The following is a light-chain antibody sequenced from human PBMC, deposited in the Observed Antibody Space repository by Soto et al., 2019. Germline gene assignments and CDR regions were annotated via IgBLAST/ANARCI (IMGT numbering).Light chain of an antibody. J-gene: IGKJ1*01. CDR3: QQRRYWPVT. CDR2: DAS. V-gene: IGKV3-11*01. Sequence: EIVLTQSPAILSMSPGERATLSCRASQSVSSYFAWYQQKPGQAPRLLIYDASNRATGVPARFSGSGSGTDFTLTISSLEPEDFAVSYCQQRRYWPVTFGQGTQVDIK. CDR1: QSVSSY.